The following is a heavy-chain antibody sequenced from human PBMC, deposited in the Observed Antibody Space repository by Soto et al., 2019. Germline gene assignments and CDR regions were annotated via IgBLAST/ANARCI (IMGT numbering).Heavy chain of an antibody. CDR2: ISAHDGST. J-gene: IGHJ4*02. V-gene: IGHV1-18*01. CDR1: GYIFPSYG. D-gene: IGHD6-19*01. CDR3: ARVGGNGLFADY. Sequence: QVQLVQSGAEVKKPGASVTVSCKASGYIFPSYGVSWVRQAPGQGLEWVGWISAHDGSTNYAPKVQARDTMIAETSTSIAYMELRSLTSDDTAVYDCARVGGNGLFADYWGQGTLVTVSS.